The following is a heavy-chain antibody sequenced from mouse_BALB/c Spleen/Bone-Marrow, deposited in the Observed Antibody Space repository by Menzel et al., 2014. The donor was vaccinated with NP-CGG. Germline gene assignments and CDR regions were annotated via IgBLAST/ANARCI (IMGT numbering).Heavy chain of an antibody. Sequence: QVTLTVCGAELLKPGASVKISCKATGYTFSSYWIEWVKQRPGHGLEWIGVILPGSGNTNYNEKFKGKATFTADTSSNTANMQLSSRTSEDSHVYYCAREDITTVVEMDYWGQGTSVTISS. CDR2: ILPGSGNT. D-gene: IGHD1-1*01. V-gene: IGHV1-9*01. CDR3: AREDITTVVEMDY. J-gene: IGHJ4*01. CDR1: GYTFSSYW.